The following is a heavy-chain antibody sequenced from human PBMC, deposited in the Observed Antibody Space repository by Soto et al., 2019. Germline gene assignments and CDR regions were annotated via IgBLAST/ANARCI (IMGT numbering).Heavy chain of an antibody. V-gene: IGHV3-30*18. D-gene: IGHD2-2*01. CDR1: GFSFRNYG. J-gene: IGHJ6*02. CDR2: ISYEEINNK. Sequence: QVQLVQSGGGVVQPGRSLRLSCVASGFSFRNYGMHWVRQAPGKGLEWVAVISYEEINNKNYADSVKGRFTISRDNSENTLYLQMDSLRAEDTAVYYCAKGYCSGPSCYRGSGMDVWGQGTTVTVSS. CDR3: AKGYCSGPSCYRGSGMDV.